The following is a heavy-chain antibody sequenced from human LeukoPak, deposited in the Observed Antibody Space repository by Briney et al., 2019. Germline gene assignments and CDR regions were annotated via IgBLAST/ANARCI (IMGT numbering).Heavy chain of an antibody. J-gene: IGHJ5*02. Sequence: GASVKVSCKASGYTFTSYGISWVRQAPGQRLEWMGWINAGNGNTKYSQKFQGRVTITRDTSASTAYMELSSLRSEDTAVYYCARVPDYGDKNWFDPWGQGTLVTVSS. CDR2: INAGNGNT. V-gene: IGHV1-3*01. CDR3: ARVPDYGDKNWFDP. CDR1: GYTFTSYG. D-gene: IGHD4-17*01.